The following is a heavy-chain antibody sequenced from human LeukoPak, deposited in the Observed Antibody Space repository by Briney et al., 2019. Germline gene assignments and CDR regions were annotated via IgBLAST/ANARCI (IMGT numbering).Heavy chain of an antibody. J-gene: IGHJ4*02. D-gene: IGHD3-16*02. Sequence: GGSLRLSCAASGLTFSSYNMNWVRQAPGKGLEWVSSISSSSSFIYYAGSVKGRFTTSRDNAKNSLYLQMNSLRAEDTAVYYCARVRGYIDYWGQGTLVTVSS. CDR2: ISSSSSFI. V-gene: IGHV3-21*01. CDR3: ARVRGYIDY. CDR1: GLTFSSYN.